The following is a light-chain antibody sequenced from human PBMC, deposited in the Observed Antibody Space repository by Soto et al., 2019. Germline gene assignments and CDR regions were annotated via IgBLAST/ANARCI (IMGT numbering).Light chain of an antibody. CDR3: SSYSISSTVV. J-gene: IGLJ2*01. Sequence: QSALTQPASVSGSPGQSITISCTGTSSDVGGYNYVSWYQQHPGKAPKLMIYDVSNRPSGVSNRFSGSKSGNTAYLTISGLQAEDAADYYCSSYSISSTVVFGGWTQLTVL. V-gene: IGLV2-14*01. CDR1: SSDVGGYNY. CDR2: DVS.